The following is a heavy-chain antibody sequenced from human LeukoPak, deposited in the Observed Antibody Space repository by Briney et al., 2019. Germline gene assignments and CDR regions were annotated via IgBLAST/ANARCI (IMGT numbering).Heavy chain of an antibody. V-gene: IGHV4-39*07. CDR1: GGSISSSSYY. CDR3: ARACGDYFRCLDY. Sequence: PSETLSLTCTVSGGSISSSSYYWGWIRQPPGKGLEWIGSIYYSGSTYYNPSLKSRVTISVDTSKNQFSLKLSSVTAADTAVYYCARACGDYFRCLDYWGQGTLVTVSS. D-gene: IGHD4-17*01. CDR2: IYYSGST. J-gene: IGHJ4*02.